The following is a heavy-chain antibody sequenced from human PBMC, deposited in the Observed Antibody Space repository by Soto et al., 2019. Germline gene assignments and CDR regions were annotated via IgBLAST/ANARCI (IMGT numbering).Heavy chain of an antibody. V-gene: IGHV3-30-3*01. CDR2: IYYDGSNK. J-gene: IGHJ4*02. CDR3: ASLGGMATDLDY. D-gene: IGHD5-12*01. CDR1: GITFSRYT. Sequence: QVHLVESGGGVVQPGRSLRLSCAASGITFSRYTLHWVRQAPGKGLEWVAVIYYDGSNKYYADSVKGRFTISRDNSKNSLSQQMNSLRAEDTAVYYCASLGGMATDLDYWGQGTLVTVSS.